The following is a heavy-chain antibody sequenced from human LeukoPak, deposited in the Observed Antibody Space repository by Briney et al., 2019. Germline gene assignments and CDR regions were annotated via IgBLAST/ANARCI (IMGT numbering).Heavy chain of an antibody. CDR3: VRSLPGTLLRGYGMDV. J-gene: IGHJ6*02. CDR2: IFPRDSDV. V-gene: IGHV5-51*01. Sequence: AGESLKISCQTSGYTFTSYWSGWVRKTHGKGLECMGVIFPRDSDVRYSPSFQGQVTISADKSTNTAYLHWGSLKASDSAMYYCVRSLPGTLLRGYGMDVWGPGTTVTVS. D-gene: IGHD3-10*01. CDR1: GYTFTSYW.